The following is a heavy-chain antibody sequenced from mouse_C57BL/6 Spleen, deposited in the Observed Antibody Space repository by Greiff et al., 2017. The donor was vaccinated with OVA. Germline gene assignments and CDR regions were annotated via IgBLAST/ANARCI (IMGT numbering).Heavy chain of an antibody. J-gene: IGHJ2*01. CDR3: ARGIGYSNYD. V-gene: IGHV1-61*01. CDR2: IYPSDSET. Sequence: QVQLQQPGAELVRPGSSVKLSCKASGYTFTSYWMDWVKQRPGQGLEWIGNIYPSDSETHYNQKFKDKATLTVDKSSRTAYMQLSSLTSEDSAVYYCARGIGYSNYDWGQGTTLTVSS. D-gene: IGHD2-5*01. CDR1: GYTFTSYW.